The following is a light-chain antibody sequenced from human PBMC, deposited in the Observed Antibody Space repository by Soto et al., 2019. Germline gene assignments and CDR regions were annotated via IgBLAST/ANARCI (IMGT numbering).Light chain of an antibody. Sequence: DIQMTQSPSSLSASVGDRVTITCRASQSISSYLAWYLQRPGKAPELLIYAASTLQSGVPSRFSGSGSGTDFTLTISSLQLEDFAIYYCQHTYSTPLTFGGGTRVEIK. V-gene: IGKV1-39*01. J-gene: IGKJ4*01. CDR3: QHTYSTPLT. CDR2: AAS. CDR1: QSISSY.